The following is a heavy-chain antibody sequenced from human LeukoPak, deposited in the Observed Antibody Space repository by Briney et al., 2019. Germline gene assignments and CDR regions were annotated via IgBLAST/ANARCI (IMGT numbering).Heavy chain of an antibody. Sequence: GGSLRLSCAASGFTFNNYAMSWVRQAPGKGLEWVSAISGSGGTTYYADSVKGRFTFSRDNSKNTLYLQMNSLRAEDTAVYYCAKDYHDIAAAGEAFDIWGQGTMVTVSS. CDR1: GFTFNNYA. D-gene: IGHD6-13*01. CDR2: ISGSGGTT. V-gene: IGHV3-23*01. J-gene: IGHJ3*02. CDR3: AKDYHDIAAAGEAFDI.